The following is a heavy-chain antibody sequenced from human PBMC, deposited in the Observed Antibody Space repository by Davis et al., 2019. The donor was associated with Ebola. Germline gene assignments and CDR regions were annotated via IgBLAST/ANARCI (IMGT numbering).Heavy chain of an antibody. D-gene: IGHD2-21*01. V-gene: IGHV3-30*18. CDR1: GYTFTSYS. CDR2: ISYDGSNK. CDR3: AKDVIRLSYGMDV. Sequence: PGGSLRLSCAASGYTFTSYSMNWVRQAPGKGLEWVAVISYDGSNKYYADSVKGRFTISRDNSKNTLYLQMNSLRAEDTAVYYCAKDVIRLSYGMDVWGKGTTVTVSS. J-gene: IGHJ6*04.